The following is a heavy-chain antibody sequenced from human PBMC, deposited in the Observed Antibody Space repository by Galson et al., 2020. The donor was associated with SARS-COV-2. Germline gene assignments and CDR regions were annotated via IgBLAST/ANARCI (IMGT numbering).Heavy chain of an antibody. CDR3: ARHGRGGLLVPFDY. D-gene: IGHD1-26*01. J-gene: IGHJ4*02. CDR1: GGSISSSIYF. V-gene: IGHV4-39*01. Sequence: SETLSLTCTVSGGSISSSIYFWGWIRQPQGKALQWIGTTYDSGSTYYDPSLKSRLTISVDTSKNQFSLKLSSVTAADTAVYYCARHGRGGLLVPFDYGGQGILVTVSS. CDR2: TYDSGST.